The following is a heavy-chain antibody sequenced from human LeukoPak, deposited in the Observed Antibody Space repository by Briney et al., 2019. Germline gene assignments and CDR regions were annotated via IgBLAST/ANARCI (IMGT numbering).Heavy chain of an antibody. J-gene: IGHJ5*02. D-gene: IGHD1-26*01. CDR2: LSHGGTRT. Sequence: PAGSLRLSCAASGFTFRNFAMSWVRQAPGKGLEWGSGLSHGGTRTFYAASVKGRFTISRDDSNSTLFLQMDNLRVEDTATYYCAKDIELFMSWGQGTLVIVSS. V-gene: IGHV3-23*01. CDR1: GFTFRNFA. CDR3: AKDIELFMS.